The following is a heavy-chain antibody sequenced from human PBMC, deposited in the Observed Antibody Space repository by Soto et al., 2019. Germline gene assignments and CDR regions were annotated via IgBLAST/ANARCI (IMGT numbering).Heavy chain of an antibody. CDR2: IRSKAYGGTT. CDR3: TRARITGTTFYYGMDV. J-gene: IGHJ6*02. Sequence: GGSLRLSCTASGFTFGDYAMSWFRQAPGKGLEWVGFIRSKAYGGTTEYAASVKGRFTISRDDSKSIAYLQMNSLKTEDTAVYYCTRARITGTTFYYGMDVWGQGTTVTVSS. V-gene: IGHV3-49*03. D-gene: IGHD1-7*01. CDR1: GFTFGDYA.